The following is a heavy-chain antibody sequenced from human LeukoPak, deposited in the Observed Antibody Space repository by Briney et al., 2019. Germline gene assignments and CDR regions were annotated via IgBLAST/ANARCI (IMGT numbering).Heavy chain of an antibody. Sequence: PSETLSLTCTVSGGSISSSYWSWIRQSPGKGLEWIGYISYNGNINYNPSLKSRVTISLDTSENQFSLKLSSVTAADTAVYYCARHDKGNESGAFDLWGQGTLVTVSS. V-gene: IGHV4-59*08. CDR3: ARHDKGNESGAFDL. CDR2: ISYNGNI. J-gene: IGHJ5*02. CDR1: GGSISSSY.